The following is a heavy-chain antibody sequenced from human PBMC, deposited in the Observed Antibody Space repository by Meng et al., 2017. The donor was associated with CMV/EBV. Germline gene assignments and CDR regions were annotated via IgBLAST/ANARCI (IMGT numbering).Heavy chain of an antibody. CDR2: IKNKKDGGTT. J-gene: IGHJ4*02. CDR1: GFSYSDAW. Sequence: GESLKISCAASGFSYSDAWMSWVRQAPGKGLEWVGRIKNKKDGGTTEYPAPVKGRFTISRDDSKNTLYLQMNSLKTEDTAVYYCTTGGDYDFWDFDYWGQGTLVTVSS. D-gene: IGHD3-3*01. V-gene: IGHV3-15*01. CDR3: TTGGDYDFWDFDY.